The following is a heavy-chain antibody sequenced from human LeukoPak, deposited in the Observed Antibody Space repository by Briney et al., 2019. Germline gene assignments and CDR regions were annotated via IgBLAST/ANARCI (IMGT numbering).Heavy chain of an antibody. CDR3: ATPGGILWFGDQDGMDV. Sequence: ASVKVSCKTSGYTFTNYDINWVRQAAGQGLEWMGWMNPKSGNTGSAQRFEGRVTMTRDTSISTAYMELSSLRSEDTAVYYCATPGGILWFGDQDGMDVWGHGTTVAVSS. CDR2: MNPKSGNT. V-gene: IGHV1-8*01. D-gene: IGHD3-10*01. J-gene: IGHJ6*02. CDR1: GYTFTNYD.